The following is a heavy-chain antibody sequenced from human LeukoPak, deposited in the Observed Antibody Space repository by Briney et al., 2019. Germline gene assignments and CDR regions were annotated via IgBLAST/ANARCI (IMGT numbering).Heavy chain of an antibody. D-gene: IGHD6-13*01. J-gene: IGHJ2*01. V-gene: IGHV4-4*07. CDR1: GGSISSYY. CDR2: IYTSGST. Sequence: SETLSLTCTVSGGSISSYYWSWIRQPAGKGLGWIGRIYTSGSTNYNPSLKSRVTMSVDTSKNQFSLKLSSVTAADTAVYYCARGRGSSWYFDLWGRGTLVTVSS. CDR3: ARGRGSSWYFDL.